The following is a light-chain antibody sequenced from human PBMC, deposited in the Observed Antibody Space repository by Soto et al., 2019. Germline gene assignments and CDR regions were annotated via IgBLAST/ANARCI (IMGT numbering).Light chain of an antibody. CDR3: QQSYSTPRT. V-gene: IGKV1-39*01. Sequence: DIQMTQSPSSLSASVGDRVTITCRASQSISSYLNWYQQKPGKAPKLLIYDASSLQSGVPSRFSGSGSGTDVTLTISSLQPEDFATYYFQQSYSTPRTFGQGTKVEIK. CDR1: QSISSY. J-gene: IGKJ1*01. CDR2: DAS.